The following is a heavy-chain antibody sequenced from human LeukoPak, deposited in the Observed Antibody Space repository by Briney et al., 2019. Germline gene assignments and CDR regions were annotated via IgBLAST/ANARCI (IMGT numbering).Heavy chain of an antibody. J-gene: IGHJ4*02. CDR2: ISSGSTI. V-gene: IGHV3-48*03. CDR3: ARESIAVAGAPFDY. Sequence: GGSLRLSCAASGFTFSSYEMNWVRQAPGKGLEWVSYISSGSTIYDADSVEGRFTISRDNAKNSLYLQMNSLRAEDTAVYYCARESIAVAGAPFDYWGQGTLVTVSS. D-gene: IGHD6-19*01. CDR1: GFTFSSYE.